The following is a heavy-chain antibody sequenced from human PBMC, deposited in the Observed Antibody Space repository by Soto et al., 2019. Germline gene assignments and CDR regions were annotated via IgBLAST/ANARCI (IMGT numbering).Heavy chain of an antibody. D-gene: IGHD6-19*01. J-gene: IGHJ5*02. V-gene: IGHV4-39*01. CDR3: ARHIYTNGWPNWFDP. Sequence: SETLSLTCTVSGGSIRSSDYYWGWIRQPPGKGLEWIGSIYHSGSTYHSPSLKSQLTISIDTSKNQFSLMLTSVTASDTAVYYCARHIYTNGWPNWFDPWGQGTLVTVSS. CDR2: IYHSGST. CDR1: GGSIRSSDYY.